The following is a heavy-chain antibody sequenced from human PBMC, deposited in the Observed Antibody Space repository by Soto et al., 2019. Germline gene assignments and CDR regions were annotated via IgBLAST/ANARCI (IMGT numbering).Heavy chain of an antibody. J-gene: IGHJ3*02. D-gene: IGHD3-10*01. Sequence: QVQLVQSGAEVKKPGGSMKVSCKASGYTFTSYAMHWVRQAPGQRLEWMGWINAGNGNTKYSQKFQGRVTITRDTSASTAYMELSSLRSEDTAVYYCARGPLWFGDDDAFDIWGQGTMVTVSS. CDR1: GYTFTSYA. V-gene: IGHV1-3*01. CDR3: ARGPLWFGDDDAFDI. CDR2: INAGNGNT.